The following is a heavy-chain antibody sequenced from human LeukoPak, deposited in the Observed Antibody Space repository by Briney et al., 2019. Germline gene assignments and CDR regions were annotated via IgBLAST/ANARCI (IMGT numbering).Heavy chain of an antibody. J-gene: IGHJ4*02. CDR1: GGSFSGYY. D-gene: IGHD3-10*01. CDR3: ARNYYGSGSLDY. V-gene: IGHV4-34*01. CDR2: INHSGST. Sequence: SETLSLTCAVYGGSFSGYYWSWIRQPPGKGLEWIGEINHSGSTNYNPSLKNRVTISVDTSKNQFSLKLSSVTAADTAVYYCARNYYGSGSLDYWGQGTLVAVSS.